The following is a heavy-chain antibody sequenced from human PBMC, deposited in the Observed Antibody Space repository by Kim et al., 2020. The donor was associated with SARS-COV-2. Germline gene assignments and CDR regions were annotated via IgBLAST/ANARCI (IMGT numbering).Heavy chain of an antibody. CDR1: GFTFSDYY. Sequence: GGSLRLSCAASGFTFSDYYMSWIRQAPGKGLEWVSYISSSGSTIYYADSVKGRFTISRDNAKNSLYLQMNSLRAEDTAVYYCARDSDMITFGGVTGGVWVYWGQGTLVTVSS. V-gene: IGHV3-11*01. CDR2: ISSSGSTI. CDR3: ARDSDMITFGGVTGGVWVY. J-gene: IGHJ4*02. D-gene: IGHD3-16*01.